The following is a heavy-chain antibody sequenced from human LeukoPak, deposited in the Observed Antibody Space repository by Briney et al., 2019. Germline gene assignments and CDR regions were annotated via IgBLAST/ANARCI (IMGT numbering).Heavy chain of an antibody. Sequence: SVKVSCKASGGTFSSYAISWVRQAPGQGLEWMGGIIPIFGTANYAQKFQGRVTITADESTSTAYMELSSLRSEDTAVYYCARAVGGYFDWLSPYFDYWGQGTLVTVSS. D-gene: IGHD3-9*01. CDR3: ARAVGGYFDWLSPYFDY. CDR2: IIPIFGTA. V-gene: IGHV1-69*01. CDR1: GGTFSSYA. J-gene: IGHJ4*02.